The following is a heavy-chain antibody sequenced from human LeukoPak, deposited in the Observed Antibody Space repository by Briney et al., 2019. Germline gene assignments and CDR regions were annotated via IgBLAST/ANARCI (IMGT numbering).Heavy chain of an antibody. D-gene: IGHD6-13*01. Sequence: PGRSLRLSCAASGFTFSSYAMHWVRQAPGKGLEWVALISYDGSNKYYADSVKGRFTISRDNSKNTLYLQMNSLRAEDTAVYYCASLRSSSWYDHLDYWGQGTLVTVSS. CDR1: GFTFSSYA. V-gene: IGHV3-30*04. J-gene: IGHJ4*02. CDR2: ISYDGSNK. CDR3: ASLRSSSWYDHLDY.